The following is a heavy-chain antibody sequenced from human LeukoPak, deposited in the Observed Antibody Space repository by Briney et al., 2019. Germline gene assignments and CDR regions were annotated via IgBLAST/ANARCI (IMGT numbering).Heavy chain of an antibody. CDR1: GFTFSTYW. J-gene: IGHJ4*02. Sequence: PGGSLRLSCAASGFTFSTYWMAWVRQAPGKGLEWVANLKEDGSEKHYVDSVKDRFTISRDNAKDSLYLQMNSLRAEDTAVYYCAGGSWWFDYWGQGTLVTVSS. CDR3: AGGSWWFDY. D-gene: IGHD2-15*01. CDR2: LKEDGSEK. V-gene: IGHV3-7*01.